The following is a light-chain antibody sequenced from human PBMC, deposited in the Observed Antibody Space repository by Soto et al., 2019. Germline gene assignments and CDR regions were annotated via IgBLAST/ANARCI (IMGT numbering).Light chain of an antibody. Sequence: HSALTHPPSASGSQGQSVAISCTGTSSDVGGYNYVSWYQQHPCKAPTLIIYEVVKRPSGVPDSFSVSKSGNTGSLTVSGLQPEGEADDYCSSNGGSGVFCGGPQLTVL. CDR2: EVV. CDR3: SSNGGSGV. J-gene: IGLJ3*02. V-gene: IGLV2-8*01. CDR1: SSDVGGYNY.